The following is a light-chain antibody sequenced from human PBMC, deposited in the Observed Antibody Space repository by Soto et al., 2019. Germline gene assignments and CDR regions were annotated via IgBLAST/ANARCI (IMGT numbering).Light chain of an antibody. CDR1: QSISSW. CDR2: KAS. V-gene: IGKV1-5*03. Sequence: IQMTQSPSTVSASVGARVAITFRGSQSISSWLAWYQQKPGKAPKLLIYKASSLESGVPSRFSGSGSGTDFTLTISSLQSEDFAVYYCHHHSSWPPYTFGKGTRLEIK. J-gene: IGKJ5*01. CDR3: HHHSSWPPYT.